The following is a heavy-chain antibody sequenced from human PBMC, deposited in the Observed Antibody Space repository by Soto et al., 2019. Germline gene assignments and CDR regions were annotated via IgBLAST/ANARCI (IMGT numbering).Heavy chain of an antibody. J-gene: IGHJ4*02. CDR2: ISYDGSKK. Sequence: SLRLSCAASGFTFSSYGMHWVRQAPGKGLEWVAVISYDGSKKYYADSVKGRFTISRDNSKNTLYLQMNSLRAEDTAVYYCAKDHEYQLLWAFYFDYWGQGTLVTVSS. CDR3: AKDHEYQLLWAFYFDY. V-gene: IGHV3-30*18. CDR1: GFTFSSYG. D-gene: IGHD2-2*01.